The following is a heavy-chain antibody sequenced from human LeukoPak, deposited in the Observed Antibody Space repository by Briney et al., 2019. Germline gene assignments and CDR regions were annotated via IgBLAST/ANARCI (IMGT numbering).Heavy chain of an antibody. CDR1: GYTFTAYY. J-gene: IGHJ5*02. Sequence: ASVKVSCKTSGYTFTAYYIHWVRQAPGQGPEWMGWIKPSSGDTKYAQNFQDRVTMTRDTSISTAYMELSSLRSDDTAVYFCARDADNGYEYRDYFDPWGQGTLVTVSS. D-gene: IGHD4-17*01. CDR2: IKPSSGDT. V-gene: IGHV1-2*02. CDR3: ARDADNGYEYRDYFDP.